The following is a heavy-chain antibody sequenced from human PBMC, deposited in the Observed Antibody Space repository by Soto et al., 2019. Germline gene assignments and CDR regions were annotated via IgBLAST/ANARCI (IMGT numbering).Heavy chain of an antibody. V-gene: IGHV3-21*01. Sequence: GGSLRLSCAASGFTFSDYTMNWVRQAPGKGLEWVSSTTSSSIYKYYADSLKGRFTISRDNAKSSLYLQMNSLRAEDTTVYYCARVRREGIAIAQMDVWGQGTTVTVSS. CDR1: GFTFSDYT. J-gene: IGHJ6*02. CDR3: ARVRREGIAIAQMDV. D-gene: IGHD6-13*01. CDR2: TTSSSIYK.